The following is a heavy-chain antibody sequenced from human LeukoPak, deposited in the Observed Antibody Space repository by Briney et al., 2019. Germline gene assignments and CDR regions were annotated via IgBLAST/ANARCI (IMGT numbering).Heavy chain of an antibody. J-gene: IGHJ4*02. CDR1: GFTFISYW. CDR2: IKQDGSEK. V-gene: IGHV3-7*01. CDR3: ARVRYFDSYFDY. D-gene: IGHD3-9*01. Sequence: GGSLRLSCAASGFTFISYWMSWVRQAPGKGLEWVANIKQDGSEKYYVDSVKGRFTISRDNAKNSLYLQMNSLRAEDTAVYYCARVRYFDSYFDYWGQGTLVTVSS.